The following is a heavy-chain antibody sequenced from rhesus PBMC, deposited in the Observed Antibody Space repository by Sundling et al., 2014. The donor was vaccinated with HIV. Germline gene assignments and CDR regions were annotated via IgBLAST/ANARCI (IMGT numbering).Heavy chain of an antibody. CDR1: GDSLNSNY. Sequence: QVQLQESGPGLVKPSETLSLTCAVSGDSLNSNYWTWIRQAPGKGMEWIGYIYGGGSYIDYSPSLKSRVTLSVDTSKNQFSLRLNSVTAADTAVYSCARTGPWTGYYSFDFWGQGVLVTVSP. CDR2: IYGGGSYI. V-gene: IGHV4-169*01. D-gene: IGHD3-3*01. CDR3: ARTGPWTGYYSFDF. J-gene: IGHJ4*01.